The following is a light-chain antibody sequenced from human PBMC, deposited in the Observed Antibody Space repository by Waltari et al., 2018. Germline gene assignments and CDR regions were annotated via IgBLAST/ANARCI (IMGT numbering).Light chain of an antibody. CDR3: QQRSNWPPYT. CDR2: DAS. CDR1: QNINKY. J-gene: IGKJ2*01. Sequence: DIVLTQSPATLSLSPGDRATTSCRASQNINKYLAWYQPKPGQPPRLLIYDASDRATGIPARFSGSGSGTDFTLTISSLEPEDFAIYYCQQRSNWPPYTFGQGTRLDIK. V-gene: IGKV3-11*01.